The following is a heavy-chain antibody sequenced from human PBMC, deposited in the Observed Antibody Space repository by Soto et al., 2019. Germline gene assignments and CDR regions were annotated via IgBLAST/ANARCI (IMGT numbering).Heavy chain of an antibody. Sequence: PGGSLRLSCAVSGFSFSDYEMSWVRQAPGKGLEWIPYISQSGSVIYYADSVKGRFTISRDNANASVHLQMNGLRADDTAVYFCARDRGYSNSNFYYYGMDAWGQGTTVTVSS. CDR1: GFSFSDYE. J-gene: IGHJ6*02. D-gene: IGHD4-4*01. CDR3: ARDRGYSNSNFYYYGMDA. V-gene: IGHV3-48*03. CDR2: ISQSGSVI.